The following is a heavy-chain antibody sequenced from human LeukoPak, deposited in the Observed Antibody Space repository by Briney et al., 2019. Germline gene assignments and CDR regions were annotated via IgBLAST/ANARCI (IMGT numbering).Heavy chain of an antibody. CDR2: INPNSGGT. CDR3: ARALGRHYGGNFFGY. Sequence: GASVKVSCKASGYTFTGYYMHWVRRAPGQGLEWMGWINPNSGGTNYAQKFQGRVTMTRDTSISTAYMELSRLRSDDTAVYYCARALGRHYGGNFFGYWGQGTLVTVSS. V-gene: IGHV1-2*02. D-gene: IGHD4-23*01. CDR1: GYTFTGYY. J-gene: IGHJ4*02.